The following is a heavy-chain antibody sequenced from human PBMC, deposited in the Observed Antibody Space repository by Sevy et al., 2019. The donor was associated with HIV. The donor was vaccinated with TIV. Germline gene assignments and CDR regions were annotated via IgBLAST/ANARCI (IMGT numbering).Heavy chain of an antibody. CDR1: GFTFNTYN. CDR3: ASSDATSRFGYYYFAMDF. V-gene: IGHV3-48*02. D-gene: IGHD3-22*01. Sequence: GSLRLSCAVSGFTFNTYNINWVRQAPGKGLEWVSYISYTSTTIYYADSVRGRFTISRDNAKNTLYLQMNSLRDEDTAVYYCASSDATSRFGYYYFAMDFWGQGTSVTVSS. J-gene: IGHJ6*02. CDR2: ISYTSTTI.